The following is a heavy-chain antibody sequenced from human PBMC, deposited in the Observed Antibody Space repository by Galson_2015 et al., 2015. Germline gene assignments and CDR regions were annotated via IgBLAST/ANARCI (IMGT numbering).Heavy chain of an antibody. CDR1: GGTFSGYA. CDR2: IIPIFGIA. J-gene: IGHJ6*02. CDR3: ARDPALTLDCSGGSCYSNYYYYGMDV. D-gene: IGHD2-15*01. Sequence: SVKVSCKASGGTFSGYAISWVRQAPGQGLEWMGGIIPIFGIANYAQKFQGRVTITADKSTSTAYMELSSLRSEDTAVYYCARDPALTLDCSGGSCYSNYYYYGMDVWGQGTTVTVSS. V-gene: IGHV1-69*10.